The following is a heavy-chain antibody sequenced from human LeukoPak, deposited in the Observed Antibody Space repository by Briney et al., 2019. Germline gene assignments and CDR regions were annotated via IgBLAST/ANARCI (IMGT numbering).Heavy chain of an antibody. CDR2: IYHSGGA. D-gene: IGHD6-6*01. V-gene: IGHV4-34*01. CDR3: ARAYSSSDWFDP. J-gene: IGHJ5*02. CDR1: GGSFSISY. Sequence: PSETLSLTCGVSGGSFSISYWSWIRQPPGKGLEWIGQIYHSGGANYNPSLKSRVTISVDTSKNQFSLKLSSVTAADTAVYYCARAYSSSDWFDPWGQGTLVTVSS.